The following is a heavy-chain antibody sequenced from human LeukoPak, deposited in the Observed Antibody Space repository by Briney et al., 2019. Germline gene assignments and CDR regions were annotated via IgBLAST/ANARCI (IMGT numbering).Heavy chain of an antibody. CDR2: ISAYNGNT. J-gene: IGHJ6*02. V-gene: IGHV1-18*01. CDR1: GYTFTSYG. D-gene: IGHD6-19*01. Sequence: ASVKVSCKASGYTFTSYGISWVRQAPGQGLEWMGWISAYNGNTNYAQKLQGRVTMTTDTSTSTAYMELRSLRSDDTAVYYCAGGHHSSGWHGVPPYYYYGMDVWGQGTTVTVSS. CDR3: AGGHHSSGWHGVPPYYYYGMDV.